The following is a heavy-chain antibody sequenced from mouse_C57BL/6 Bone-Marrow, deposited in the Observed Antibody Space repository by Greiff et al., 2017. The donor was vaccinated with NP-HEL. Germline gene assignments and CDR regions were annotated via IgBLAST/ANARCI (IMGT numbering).Heavy chain of an antibody. CDR2: IYPGSGST. CDR1: GYTFTSYW. CDR3: ARFITTVVVDY. D-gene: IGHD1-1*01. J-gene: IGHJ2*01. V-gene: IGHV1-55*01. Sequence: VKLMESGAELVKPGASVKMSCKASGYTFTSYWITWVKQRPGQGLEWIGDIYPGSGSTNYNEKFKSKATLTVDTSSSTAYMQLSSLTSEDSAVYYCARFITTVVVDYWGQGTTLTVSS.